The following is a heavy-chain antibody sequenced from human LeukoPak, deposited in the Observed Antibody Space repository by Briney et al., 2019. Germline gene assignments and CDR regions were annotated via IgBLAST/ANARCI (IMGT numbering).Heavy chain of an antibody. CDR2: IYPGDSDT. V-gene: IGHV5-51*01. Sequence: GESLKISCKGSGYSFTSYWIGWVRQMPGKGLEWMGIIYPGDSDTRYSPSFQGQVTISADKSISTAYLQWSSLKASDTAMYYCARFLYYYDSSGYYYFDYWGQGTLVTDSS. D-gene: IGHD3-22*01. CDR1: GYSFTSYW. J-gene: IGHJ4*02. CDR3: ARFLYYYDSSGYYYFDY.